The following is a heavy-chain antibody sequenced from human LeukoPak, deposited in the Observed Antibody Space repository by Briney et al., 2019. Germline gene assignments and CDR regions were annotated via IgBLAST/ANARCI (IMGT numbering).Heavy chain of an antibody. V-gene: IGHV1-18*04. CDR2: ISAYNGNT. Sequence: ASVKVSCKTSGYTFTSHSISWVRQALGQGLEWMGWISAYNGNTNYAQKLQGRVTMTTDTSTSTAYMELSSLRSEDTAVYYCARGRNYDSSGYYRTTGYNWFDPWGQGTLVTVSS. CDR3: ARGRNYDSSGYYRTTGYNWFDP. J-gene: IGHJ5*02. D-gene: IGHD3-22*01. CDR1: GYTFTSHS.